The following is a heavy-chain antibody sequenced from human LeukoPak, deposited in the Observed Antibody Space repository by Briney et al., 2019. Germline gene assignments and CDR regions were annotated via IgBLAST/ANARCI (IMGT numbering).Heavy chain of an antibody. CDR2: IYNNGST. D-gene: IGHD6-6*01. CDR3: AREGSYSSSSAYYYYYMDV. V-gene: IGHV4-61*02. Sequence: SQTLSLTCTVSRGSISSGNYYWSWIRQPAGKGLEWVGRIYNNGSTNYNPSLKSRVTISLDTSKNQFSLKLSSVTAADTAVYYCAREGSYSSSSAYYYYYMDVWGKGTTVTVSS. J-gene: IGHJ6*03. CDR1: RGSISSGNYY.